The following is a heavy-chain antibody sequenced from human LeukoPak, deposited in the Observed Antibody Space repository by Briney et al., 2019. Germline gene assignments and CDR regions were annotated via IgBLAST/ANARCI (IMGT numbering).Heavy chain of an antibody. CDR2: IYTSGST. CDR3: ARDRFSYDSSGYFVY. J-gene: IGHJ4*02. CDR1: GGSISSYY. D-gene: IGHD3-22*01. V-gene: IGHV4-4*07. Sequence: SETLSLTSTVSGGSISSYYWSWIRQPAGKGLEWIGRIYTSGSTNYNPSLKSRVTMSVDTSKNQFSLKLSSVTAADTAVYYCARDRFSYDSSGYFVYWGQGTLVTVSS.